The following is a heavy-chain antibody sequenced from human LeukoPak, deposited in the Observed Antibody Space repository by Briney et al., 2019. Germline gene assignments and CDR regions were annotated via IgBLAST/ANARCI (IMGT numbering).Heavy chain of an antibody. V-gene: IGHV3-74*01. Sequence: GGSLRLSCAASGFTFSSYWMHWVRQAPGKGLVWVSRISADGSRTTYADTVKGRFTISRDNAKDTLYLQMNSLTVEDTAMYYCVRGTGYLLFDNWGQGTLVTVSS. D-gene: IGHD6-25*01. CDR2: ISADGSRT. J-gene: IGHJ4*02. CDR1: GFTFSSYW. CDR3: VRGTGYLLFDN.